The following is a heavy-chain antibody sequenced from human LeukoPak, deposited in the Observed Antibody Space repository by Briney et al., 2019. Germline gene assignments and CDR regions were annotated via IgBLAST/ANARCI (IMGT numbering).Heavy chain of an antibody. CDR2: ISWDGGST. V-gene: IGHV3-43D*03. CDR3: AKVDDGDILIDY. Sequence: GGSLRLSCAASGFTFDDYAIHWVRQAPGKGLEWVSLISWDGGSTFYADSVKGRFAISRDNSKNSLYLQMNSLRAEDTALYYCAKVDDGDILIDYWGQGTLVTVSS. J-gene: IGHJ4*02. CDR1: GFTFDDYA. D-gene: IGHD4-17*01.